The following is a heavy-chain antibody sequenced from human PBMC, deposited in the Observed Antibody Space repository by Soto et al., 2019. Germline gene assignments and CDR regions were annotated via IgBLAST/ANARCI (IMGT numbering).Heavy chain of an antibody. CDR3: ARDRDDYGSGNYYNRIDF. D-gene: IGHD3-10*01. Sequence: QVQLVQSGAEVKKPGSSVKVSCKASGGIFSTYAISWLRQAPGQGREWMGGIIPLFGTPNYAQRFQGRVTITADESTSTAYMDLSRLRSEETAVYYCARDRDDYGSGNYYNRIDFWGQGTLVTVSS. V-gene: IGHV1-69*01. CDR2: IIPLFGTP. J-gene: IGHJ4*02. CDR1: GGIFSTYA.